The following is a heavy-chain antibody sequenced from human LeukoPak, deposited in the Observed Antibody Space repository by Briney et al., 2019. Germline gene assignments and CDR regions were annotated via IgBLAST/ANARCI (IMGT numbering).Heavy chain of an antibody. D-gene: IGHD3-3*01. V-gene: IGHV3-23*01. Sequence: PGGSLRLSCAASGFTFSNYAMSWVRQAPGKGLEWVSAISGSGGSTYYADSVKGRFTISRDNSKNTLYLQMNSLRAEDTAVYYCAKVTGRLRFFPNYMDVWGKGTTVTVSS. CDR1: GFTFSNYA. CDR3: AKVTGRLRFFPNYMDV. J-gene: IGHJ6*03. CDR2: ISGSGGST.